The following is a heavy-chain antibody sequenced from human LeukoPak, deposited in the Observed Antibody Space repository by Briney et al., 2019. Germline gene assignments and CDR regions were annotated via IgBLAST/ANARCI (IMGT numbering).Heavy chain of an antibody. J-gene: IGHJ4*02. CDR1: GGSISSSSYY. V-gene: IGHV4-39*01. Sequence: SETLSLTCTVSGGSISSSSYYWGWIRQPPGKGLEWIGSIHYSGSTYYNPSLKSRVTISVDTSKNQFSLKLSSVTAADTAVYYCATEGYSSGWYRGNPFDYWGQGTLVTVSS. CDR2: IHYSGST. CDR3: ATEGYSSGWYRGNPFDY. D-gene: IGHD6-19*01.